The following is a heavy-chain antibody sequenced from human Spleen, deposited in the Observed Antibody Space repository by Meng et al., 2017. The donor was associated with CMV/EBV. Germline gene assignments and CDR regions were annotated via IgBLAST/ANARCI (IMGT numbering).Heavy chain of an antibody. Sequence: SGYTFTGYYIHWVRQAPGQGLEWMGWINPSSGGTNSPQKFQGRVTMTRDTSISTAYMEVSRLRSDDTAVYYCAREDFGLAGNWFDPWGQGTLVTVSS. J-gene: IGHJ5*02. V-gene: IGHV1-2*02. CDR3: AREDFGLAGNWFDP. CDR1: GYTFTGYY. D-gene: IGHD3/OR15-3a*01. CDR2: INPSSGGT.